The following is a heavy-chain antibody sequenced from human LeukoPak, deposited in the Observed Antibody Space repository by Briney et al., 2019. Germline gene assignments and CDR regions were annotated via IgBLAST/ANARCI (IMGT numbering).Heavy chain of an antibody. D-gene: IGHD2-15*01. CDR1: AFTFSRYG. V-gene: IGHV3-30*04. Sequence: PGGSLRLSCAASAFTFSRYGLHWVRQAPGKGLEWVALISYDGTRDYYSDSVRGRFSISRDNSKSTLYLKMNALSPEDTAVYYCARDGAHTYGRRVVGFYGVDVWGQGTTVTVSS. CDR3: ARDGAHTYGRRVVGFYGVDV. CDR2: ISYDGTRD. J-gene: IGHJ6*02.